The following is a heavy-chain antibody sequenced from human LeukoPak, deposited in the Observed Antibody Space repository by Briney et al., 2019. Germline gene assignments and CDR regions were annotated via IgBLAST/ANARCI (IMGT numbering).Heavy chain of an antibody. V-gene: IGHV1-2*06. Sequence: GASVKVSYKASGYTFTGYYMHWVRQAPGQGLEWMGRINPNSGGTNYAQKFQGRVTMTRDTSISTAYMELSRLRSDDTAVYYCARDRDFGVVIIKDYWGQGTLVTVSS. CDR2: INPNSGGT. D-gene: IGHD3-3*01. CDR3: ARDRDFGVVIIKDY. CDR1: GYTFTGYY. J-gene: IGHJ4*02.